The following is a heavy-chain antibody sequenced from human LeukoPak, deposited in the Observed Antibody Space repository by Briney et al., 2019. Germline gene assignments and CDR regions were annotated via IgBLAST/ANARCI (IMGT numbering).Heavy chain of an antibody. CDR1: GFTFSSYE. CDR2: ISSSGSTI. Sequence: GGSLRLSCAASGFTFSSYEMNWVRQAPGKGLEWVSYISSSGSTIYYADSVKGRFTTSRDNAKNSLYLQMNSLRAEDTAVYYCASHSSGWYSDFDYWGQGTLVTVSS. CDR3: ASHSSGWYSDFDY. V-gene: IGHV3-48*03. D-gene: IGHD6-19*01. J-gene: IGHJ4*02.